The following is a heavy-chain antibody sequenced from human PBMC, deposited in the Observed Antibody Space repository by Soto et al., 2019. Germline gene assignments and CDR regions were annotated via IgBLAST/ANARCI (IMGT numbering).Heavy chain of an antibody. V-gene: IGHV4-34*01. CDR2: INHSGST. Sequence: NPXSTLSLACAVCGGCFSGYYWSWIRQPPGKGLEWIGEINHSGSTNYNPSLKSRVTISVDTSKNQFSLKLSSVTAADTAVYYCARWMVPGVTLGPKYGMDVCGQRTTVTVSS. CDR1: GGCFSGYY. D-gene: IGHD3-10*01. CDR3: ARWMVPGVTLGPKYGMDV. J-gene: IGHJ6*02.